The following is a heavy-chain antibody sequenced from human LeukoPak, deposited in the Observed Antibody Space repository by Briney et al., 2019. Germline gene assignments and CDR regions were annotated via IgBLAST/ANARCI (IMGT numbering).Heavy chain of an antibody. CDR1: GFTFSSYS. D-gene: IGHD3-3*02. V-gene: IGHV3-30*02. J-gene: IGHJ4*02. Sequence: GGSLRLSCAASGFTFSSYSMNWVRQAPGKGLEWVAFIRYDATDNYYADSVKGRFTVSRETAKNTVILEMNSLRVDDTAVYFCARGGPTNIFGFDTWGQGALLTVSS. CDR2: IRYDATDN. CDR3: ARGGPTNIFGFDT.